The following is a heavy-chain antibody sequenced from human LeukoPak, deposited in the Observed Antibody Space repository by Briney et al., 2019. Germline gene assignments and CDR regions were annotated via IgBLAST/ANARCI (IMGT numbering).Heavy chain of an antibody. CDR1: GGTFSSYA. Sequence: SVKVSCKASGGTFSSYAISWVRQAPGQGLEWMGGIIPIFGTANYAQKFQGRVTITTDESTSTAYMELSSLRSEDTAVYYCARGYCSSTSCPYYYFDYWGQGTLVTVSS. V-gene: IGHV1-69*05. D-gene: IGHD2-2*01. CDR3: ARGYCSSTSCPYYYFDY. CDR2: IIPIFGTA. J-gene: IGHJ4*02.